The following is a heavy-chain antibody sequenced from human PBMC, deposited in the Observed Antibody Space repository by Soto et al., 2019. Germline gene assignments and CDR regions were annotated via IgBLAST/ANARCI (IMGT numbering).Heavy chain of an antibody. V-gene: IGHV3-30-3*01. CDR1: GFTFPNYA. CDR3: AKELDGMDV. Sequence: GGSLRLSCAASGFTFPNYAMHWVRQSPGKGLEWVAIISYDATKTYYADSVRGRFTISRDNSKNTLYLQMDSLRAEDTALYYCAKELDGMDVWGQGTTVTVSS. J-gene: IGHJ6*02. CDR2: ISYDATKT.